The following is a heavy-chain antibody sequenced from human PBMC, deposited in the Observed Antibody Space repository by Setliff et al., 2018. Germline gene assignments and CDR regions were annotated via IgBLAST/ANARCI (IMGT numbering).Heavy chain of an antibody. J-gene: IGHJ3*02. CDR2: IYYSGST. Sequence: SETLSLTCTVSGGSISSHYWSWIRQPPGKGLEWIGSIYYSGSTNYNPSLKSRVAISVDTSKNQFSLKLTSVTAADTAVYYCGGAGLLQSFDTWGQGTKVTVSS. CDR1: GGSISSHY. D-gene: IGHD3-22*01. V-gene: IGHV4-59*08. CDR3: GGAGLLQSFDT.